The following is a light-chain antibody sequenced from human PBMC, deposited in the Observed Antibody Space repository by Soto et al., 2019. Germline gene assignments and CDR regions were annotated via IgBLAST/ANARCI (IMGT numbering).Light chain of an antibody. V-gene: IGLV2-14*01. CDR2: EVS. J-gene: IGLJ1*01. CDR1: TSDVGGYNY. Sequence: QSVLTQPASVFGSPGHSFTISCTGTTSDVGGYNYVSWYQHHPDKAPKLMIYEVSNRPSGVSNRFSGSKSGNTASLTISGLQTADEADYYCSSYTSGSTLVFGTGTKVTVL. CDR3: SSYTSGSTLV.